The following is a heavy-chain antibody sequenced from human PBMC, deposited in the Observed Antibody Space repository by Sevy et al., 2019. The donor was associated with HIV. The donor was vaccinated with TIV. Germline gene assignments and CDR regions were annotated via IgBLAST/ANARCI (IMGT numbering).Heavy chain of an antibody. J-gene: IGHJ6*02. CDR1: GDSISGYY. CDR3: ARGAPYYYYGMDV. CDR2: IYYSGRT. V-gene: IGHV4-59*01. Sequence: SETLSLTCTVSGDSISGYYWSWIRQPPGKGLEWIGYIYYSGRTNYNPSLKSRVTISEDATKNQLSLKLSSVTAADTAVYYCARGAPYYYYGMDVWGQGTTVTVSS.